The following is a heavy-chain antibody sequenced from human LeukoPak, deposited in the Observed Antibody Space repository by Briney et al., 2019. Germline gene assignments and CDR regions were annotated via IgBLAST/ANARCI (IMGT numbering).Heavy chain of an antibody. J-gene: IGHJ4*02. CDR3: ARDLSGSPY. CDR2: VSSRGSTI. Sequence: GGSLRLSCAASGFTFSSYAMSWVRQAPGKGLEWVSYVSSRGSTIYYADSVKGRFTISRDNAKNSLYLQMNSLRAEDTAVYHCARDLSGSPYWGQGTLVTVSS. D-gene: IGHD1-26*01. CDR1: GFTFSSYA. V-gene: IGHV3-48*03.